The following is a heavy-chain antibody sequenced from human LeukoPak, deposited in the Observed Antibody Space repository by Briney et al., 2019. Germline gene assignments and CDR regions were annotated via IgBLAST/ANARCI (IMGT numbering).Heavy chain of an antibody. CDR3: ATDLSTWCD. J-gene: IGHJ4*02. D-gene: IGHD6-13*01. CDR1: RFIVSNNY. CDR2: IYRGGSS. Sequence: GGSLRLSCVASRFIVSNNYMSWVRQAPGMGLEWVSTIYRGGSSFYADSVKGRFTISRDNSKNALYLQMDSLRAEDTAVYYCATDLSTWCDWGQRTQVTVAS. V-gene: IGHV3-66*01.